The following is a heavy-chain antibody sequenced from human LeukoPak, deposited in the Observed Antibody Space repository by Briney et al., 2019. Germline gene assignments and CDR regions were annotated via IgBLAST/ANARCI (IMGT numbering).Heavy chain of an antibody. CDR1: GFTFSSYG. V-gene: IGHV3-30*02. J-gene: IGHJ5*02. CDR3: AKGNYYDSSAYNWFDP. CDR2: IRYDGTNK. Sequence: GGSLRLSCAASGFTFSSYGMHWVRQAPGKGLEWVAFIRYDGTNKYYAESVKGRFTISRDNSKNMLYVQMNSLRAEDTAVYYCAKGNYYDSSAYNWFDPWGQGTLVTVSS. D-gene: IGHD3-22*01.